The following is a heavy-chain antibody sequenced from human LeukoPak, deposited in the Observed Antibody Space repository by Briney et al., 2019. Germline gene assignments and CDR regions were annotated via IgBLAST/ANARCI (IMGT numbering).Heavy chain of an antibody. J-gene: IGHJ4*02. V-gene: IGHV3-64*01. D-gene: IGHD2-21*02. CDR1: GSTFSTHA. Sequence: GGSLRLSCSASGSTFSTHAMHWVRQAPGKGLEYVSAISSNGGSTYYANSVKGRFTISRDNSKNTLYLQMGSLRAEDMAVYYCARDLRLKELAYCGGDCLDYWGQGTLVTVSS. CDR2: ISSNGGST. CDR3: ARDLRLKELAYCGGDCLDY.